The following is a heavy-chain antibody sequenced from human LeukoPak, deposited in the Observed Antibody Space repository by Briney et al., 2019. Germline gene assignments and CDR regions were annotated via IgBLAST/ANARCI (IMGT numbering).Heavy chain of an antibody. CDR2: INHSGSA. Sequence: SETLSLTCAVYGGSLSGSYWTWIRQPPGKGLEWIGEINHSGSANYNPSLKSRVTLSIDKSKNQFSLNLNSVTAADTAVYYCARARRDSGYYKVDYWGQGTLATVSS. J-gene: IGHJ4*02. D-gene: IGHD3-3*01. V-gene: IGHV4-34*01. CDR1: GGSLSGSY. CDR3: ARARRDSGYYKVDY.